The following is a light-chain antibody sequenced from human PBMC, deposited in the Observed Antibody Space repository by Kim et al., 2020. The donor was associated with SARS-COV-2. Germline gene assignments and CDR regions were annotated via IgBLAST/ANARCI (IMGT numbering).Light chain of an antibody. CDR1: QYVTRG. CDR2: DAS. Sequence: STRPASVGDRVTITCRATQYVTRGLAWYQQKPGRAPKLLIYDASTLDRGVPSRFRGSGSGTEFTLTINSLQPDDFASYYCQHRQTFGQGTKVDIK. CDR3: QHRQT. V-gene: IGKV1-5*01. J-gene: IGKJ1*01.